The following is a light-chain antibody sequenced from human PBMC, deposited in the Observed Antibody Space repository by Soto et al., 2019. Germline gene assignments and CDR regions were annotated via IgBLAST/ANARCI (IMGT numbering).Light chain of an antibody. J-gene: IGKJ4*01. CDR2: DAS. Sequence: EIVLTQSPATLSLSPGERATLSCRASQSVSSYLAWYQQKPGQAPRLLIYDASNRPTGSPARFSGSGSGTDFTLTISSLEPEDFAVYYCQQRSNWPLTFGGGTKVEIK. CDR3: QQRSNWPLT. CDR1: QSVSSY. V-gene: IGKV3-11*01.